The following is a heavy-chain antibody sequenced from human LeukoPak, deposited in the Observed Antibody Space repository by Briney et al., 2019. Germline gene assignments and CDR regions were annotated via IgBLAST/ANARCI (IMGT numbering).Heavy chain of an antibody. J-gene: IGHJ3*01. CDR2: IYYSGTT. CDR1: GGSINYHY. CDR3: ARLLDNDSSGYPDTFDV. D-gene: IGHD3-22*01. Sequence: SETLSLTCTVSGGSINYHYWSWIRQPPGKGLEWVGFIYYSGTTNYNPSLQSRITISVNPFKNHFSLELTSVTAADTAVYCCARLLDNDSSGYPDTFDVWGQGTMVTVSS. V-gene: IGHV4-59*11.